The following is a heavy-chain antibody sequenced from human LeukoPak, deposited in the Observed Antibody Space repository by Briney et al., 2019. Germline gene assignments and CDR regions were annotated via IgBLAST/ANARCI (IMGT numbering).Heavy chain of an antibody. CDR1: GFTFNFYW. CDR3: TRSLRGSYYHLAN. V-gene: IGHV3-7*03. Sequence: GGSLRLSCAGSGFTFNFYWMSWVRQAPGRGLEWVASIKEDGSEIHYLDSVRGRFTISRDNAKNSVYLEGNSLRAEDTAIYYCTRSLRGSYYHLANWGQGTLLTVSS. CDR2: IKEDGSEI. J-gene: IGHJ4*02. D-gene: IGHD1-26*01.